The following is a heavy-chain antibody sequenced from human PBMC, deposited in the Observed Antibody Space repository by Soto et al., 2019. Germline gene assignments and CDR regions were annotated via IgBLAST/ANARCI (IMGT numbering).Heavy chain of an antibody. D-gene: IGHD3-22*01. CDR2: IFGSGET. J-gene: IGHJ4*02. CDR3: VREGDYSDNNGSPLFDY. CDR1: GASMRNYY. Sequence: QVQLQESGPGLLKPSETLSLTCTVSGASMRNYYWSWIRQPAGKGLEWIGRIFGSGETYYNPSLKRRIILSVGLPKSQFSLKLTSVTAAETAVYFCVREGDYSDNNGSPLFDYWGQGTLVTVSP. V-gene: IGHV4-4*07.